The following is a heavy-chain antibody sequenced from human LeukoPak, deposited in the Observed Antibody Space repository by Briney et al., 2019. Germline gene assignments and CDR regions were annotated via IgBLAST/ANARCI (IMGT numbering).Heavy chain of an antibody. Sequence: SETLSLTCVVYGGSFSGNYWTWIRQSPGKGLEWIGEINHSGSNNYNPSLKSRVTISIDTSKNQFSLKVRSVTAADTAVYYCVRSSKYYGMDVWGKGTTVTVSS. CDR2: INHSGSN. D-gene: IGHD6-6*01. CDR3: VRSSKYYGMDV. J-gene: IGHJ6*04. V-gene: IGHV4-34*01. CDR1: GGSFSGNY.